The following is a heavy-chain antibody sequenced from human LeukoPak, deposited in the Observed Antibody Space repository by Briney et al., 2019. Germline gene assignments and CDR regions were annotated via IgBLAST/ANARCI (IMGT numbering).Heavy chain of an antibody. J-gene: IGHJ4*02. D-gene: IGHD3-22*01. V-gene: IGHV3-23*01. Sequence: GGSLRLSCAASGFTFSTYAVNWVRQAPGKGLEWVSTISGSGDSTYYADSVNGRFTISRDTFKNTLFLQMNSLRAEDTAVYYCATDLPPYYYDSSGYFLLNWGQGTLVTVSS. CDR3: ATDLPPYYYDSSGYFLLN. CDR2: ISGSGDST. CDR1: GFTFSTYA.